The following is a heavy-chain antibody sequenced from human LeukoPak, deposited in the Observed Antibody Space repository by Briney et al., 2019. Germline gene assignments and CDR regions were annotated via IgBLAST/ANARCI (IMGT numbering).Heavy chain of an antibody. J-gene: IGHJ4*02. D-gene: IGHD1-26*01. CDR1: GGSFSTYY. CDR2: FYYSGST. Sequence: SETLSLTCTVTGGSFSTYYWSWFRQTPGKGLEWIGHFYYSGSTTYNPSLKSRVTISVDTSRDQFSLKLTSVSAADTAVYYCARGQGGNYYLNYFDYWGQGALVTVSS. CDR3: ARGQGGNYYLNYFDY. V-gene: IGHV4-59*01.